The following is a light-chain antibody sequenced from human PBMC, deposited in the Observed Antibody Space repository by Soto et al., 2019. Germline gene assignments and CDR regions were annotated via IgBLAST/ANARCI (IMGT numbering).Light chain of an antibody. CDR2: DAS. CDR1: QSINSF. V-gene: IGKV1-39*01. CDR3: QQSYNTPFT. J-gene: IGKJ3*01. Sequence: DLPMTQSPSSLSASEGDRVTITCRASQSINSFLNWYQQNSGKAPKLLIYDASTLQSGVPSRFSGSGSETECTLTITNLQPDDFATYYCQQSYNTPFTFGPGTKVDVK.